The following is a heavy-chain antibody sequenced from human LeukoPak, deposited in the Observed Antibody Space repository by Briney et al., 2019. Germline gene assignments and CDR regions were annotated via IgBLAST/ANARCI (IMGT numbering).Heavy chain of an antibody. J-gene: IGHJ5*02. CDR1: GGTFSSYA. CDR2: IIPIFGTA. D-gene: IGHD3-9*01. V-gene: IGHV1-69*01. CDR3: ARCPGLRYFDWLHNWFDP. Sequence: SVKVSCKASGGTFSSYAISWARQAPGQGLEWMGGIIPIFGTANYAQKFQGRVTITADESTSTAYMELSSLRSEDTAVYYCARCPGLRYFDWLHNWFDPWGQGTLVTVSS.